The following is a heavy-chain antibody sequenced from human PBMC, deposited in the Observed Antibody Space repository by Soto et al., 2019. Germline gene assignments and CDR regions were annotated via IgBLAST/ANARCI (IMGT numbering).Heavy chain of an antibody. Sequence: GASVKVSCKSSGYPFTHYGITWVRQAPGQGLEWMGWISPYNGNTNYGQTLQGRVTLTTDTSTSTVYMELRSLRSDDTAVHYCARDQSFDRSYYYGIDVWGQGTTVTVSS. J-gene: IGHJ6*02. CDR1: GYPFTHYG. CDR3: ARDQSFDRSYYYGIDV. CDR2: ISPYNGNT. D-gene: IGHD3-10*01. V-gene: IGHV1-18*01.